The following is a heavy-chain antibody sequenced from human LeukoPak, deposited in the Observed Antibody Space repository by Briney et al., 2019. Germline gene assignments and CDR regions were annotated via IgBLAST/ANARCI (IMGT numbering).Heavy chain of an antibody. CDR1: GVTIRTTY. Sequence: GGSLRLSCAASGVTIRTTYMSWVRLAPGKGLEWVSVMYSGGSTYYTDSVKGRFTISRDTSKSTLYLQMNNLRAEDTAIYYCARDLLSSGWYVGFDYWGQGTLVTVSS. V-gene: IGHV3-66*01. J-gene: IGHJ4*02. D-gene: IGHD6-19*01. CDR3: ARDLLSSGWYVGFDY. CDR2: MYSGGST.